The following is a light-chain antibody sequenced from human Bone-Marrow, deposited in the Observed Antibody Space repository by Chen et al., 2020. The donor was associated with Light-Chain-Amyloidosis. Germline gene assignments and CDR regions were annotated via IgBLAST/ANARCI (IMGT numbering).Light chain of an antibody. CDR3: QQSYSTLPIT. J-gene: IGKJ5*01. V-gene: IGKV1-39*01. CDR1: QFISNY. Sequence: DIQMTQSPSSLSASVGDRVIITCRTSQFISNYLNWYQQKPGKAPKLLIYTASSLRSGVPSRFSGSGSGTDFTLTISSLQPEDFATYYCQQSYSTLPITFGQGTRLEIK. CDR2: TAS.